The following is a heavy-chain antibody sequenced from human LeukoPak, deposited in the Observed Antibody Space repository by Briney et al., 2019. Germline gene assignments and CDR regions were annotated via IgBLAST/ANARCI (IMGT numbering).Heavy chain of an antibody. Sequence: ASVKVSCKASGYTFTSYDINWVRQATGQGLEWKGWMNPNSGRTGFAQRFQGRLTMTRNTSISTAYMELSSLTSEDTAVYYCARGPVSTHGMDVWGQGTTVTVSS. CDR1: GYTFTSYD. CDR2: MNPNSGRT. J-gene: IGHJ6*02. CDR3: ARGPVSTHGMDV. V-gene: IGHV1-8*01. D-gene: IGHD2-2*01.